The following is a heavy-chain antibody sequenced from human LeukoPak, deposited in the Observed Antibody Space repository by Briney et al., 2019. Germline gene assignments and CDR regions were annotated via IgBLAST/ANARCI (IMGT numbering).Heavy chain of an antibody. Sequence: GGSLRLSCAASGFTFSSYAMSWVRQAPGKGLEWVSAISGSGGSTYYADSVKGRFTISRDNSKDPLYLQMNSLRAEDTAVYYCAKARYSSSWAFDYWGQGTLVTVSS. V-gene: IGHV3-23*01. CDR3: AKARYSSSWAFDY. CDR2: ISGSGGST. J-gene: IGHJ4*02. D-gene: IGHD6-13*01. CDR1: GFTFSSYA.